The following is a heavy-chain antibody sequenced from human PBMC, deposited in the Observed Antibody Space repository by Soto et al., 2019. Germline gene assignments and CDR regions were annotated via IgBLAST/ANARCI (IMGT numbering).Heavy chain of an antibody. J-gene: IGHJ2*01. CDR2: IRQDGGDK. Sequence: ESGGGLVQPGGSLRLSCAASGFTFSNYWMGWVRQAPGKGLECVANIRQDGGDKRDLDSVKGRFTISRDNAQNSLYLQMNSLRAEDTAVYYCARIDCGGNCYSRSWYFDIWGRGTLVTVSS. D-gene: IGHD2-21*02. V-gene: IGHV3-7*03. CDR1: GFTFSNYW. CDR3: ARIDCGGNCYSRSWYFDI.